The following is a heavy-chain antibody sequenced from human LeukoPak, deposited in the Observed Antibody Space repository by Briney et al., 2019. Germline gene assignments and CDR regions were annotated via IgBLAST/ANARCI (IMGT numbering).Heavy chain of an antibody. CDR1: GGSFSGYY. Sequence: SETLSLTCAVYGGSFSGYYWSWIRQPPGKGLEWIGEINHSGSTNYNPSLKSRVTISVDTSKNQFSLKLSSVTAADTAVYYCARGRSMVATILGYYYMDVWGKGTTVTVSS. CDR2: INHSGST. CDR3: ARGRSMVATILGYYYMDV. V-gene: IGHV4-34*01. J-gene: IGHJ6*03. D-gene: IGHD5-12*01.